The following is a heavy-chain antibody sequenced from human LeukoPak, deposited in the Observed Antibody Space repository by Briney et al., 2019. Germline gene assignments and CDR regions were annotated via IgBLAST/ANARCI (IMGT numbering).Heavy chain of an antibody. CDR2: INPNSGGT. J-gene: IGHJ4*02. CDR1: GYTFTGYY. V-gene: IGHV1-2*06. Sequence: ASVEVSCKASGYTFTGYYMHWVRQAPGQGLEWMGRINPNSGGTSYAQKFQGRVTMTRDTSISTAYMELSRLRSDDTAVYYCATDAGYCSGGSCTEYYFDYWGQGTLVTASS. CDR3: ATDAGYCSGGSCTEYYFDY. D-gene: IGHD2-15*01.